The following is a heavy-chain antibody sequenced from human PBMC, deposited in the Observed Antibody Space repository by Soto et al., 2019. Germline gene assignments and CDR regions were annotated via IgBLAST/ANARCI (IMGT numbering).Heavy chain of an antibody. V-gene: IGHV3-23*01. CDR2: ISSGSGDTT. J-gene: IGHJ1*01. D-gene: IGHD3-3*01. Sequence: PGGSLRLSCAASGFSFRGYAMNWVRQAPGKGLEWISTISSGSGDTTHYADSVKGRFTISRDNSRNTLYLQMDSLRADDTAVYYCAKDDYTGSAYLMIFQVWGQGTLVTVSS. CDR1: GFSFRGYA. CDR3: AKDDYTGSAYLMIFQV.